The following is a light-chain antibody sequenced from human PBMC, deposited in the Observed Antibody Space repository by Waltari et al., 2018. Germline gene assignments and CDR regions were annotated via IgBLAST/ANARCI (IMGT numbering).Light chain of an antibody. J-gene: IGKJ4*01. V-gene: IGKV3-11*01. CDR3: QQRSNWSPSLT. CDR1: QSVSSY. CDR2: DAS. Sequence: EIVLTQSPVTLSLSPGERATLSCRASQSVSSYLAWYQQKPGQAPRLLIYDASNRATGIPARFSGSGSGTDFTLTISSLEPEDFAVYYCQQRSNWSPSLTFGGGTKVEIK.